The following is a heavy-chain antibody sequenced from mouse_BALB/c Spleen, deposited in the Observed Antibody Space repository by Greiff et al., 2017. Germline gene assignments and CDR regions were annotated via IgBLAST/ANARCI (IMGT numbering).Heavy chain of an antibody. CDR3: ASPYDYDPFAY. Sequence: EVMLVESGGDLVKPGGSLKLSCAASGFTFSSYGMSWVRQTPDKRLEWVATISSGGSYTYYPDSVKGRFTISRDNAKNTLYLQMSSLKSEDTAMYYCASPYDYDPFAYWGQGTLVTVSA. J-gene: IGHJ3*01. V-gene: IGHV5-6*01. CDR2: ISSGGSYT. CDR1: GFTFSSYG. D-gene: IGHD2-4*01.